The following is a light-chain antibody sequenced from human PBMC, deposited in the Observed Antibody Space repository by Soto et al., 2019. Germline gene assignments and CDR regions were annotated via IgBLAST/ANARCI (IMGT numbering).Light chain of an antibody. J-gene: IGKJ1*01. Sequence: EIVMTQSPGTLSVSPGERVTLSCRASQSISSNLAWHQQKPGQAPRLLIYGPSSRATGIPDRFSGSGSGTDFTLTISRLEPEDFAVYYCQQYGTSPPTFGQGTKVDI. CDR3: QQYGTSPPT. CDR1: QSISSN. CDR2: GPS. V-gene: IGKV3-20*01.